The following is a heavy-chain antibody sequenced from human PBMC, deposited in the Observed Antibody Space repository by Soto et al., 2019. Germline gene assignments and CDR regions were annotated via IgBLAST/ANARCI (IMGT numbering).Heavy chain of an antibody. CDR1: GYTFTSYG. CDR2: ISEGNGDR. V-gene: IGHV1-3*01. D-gene: IGHD2-15*01. J-gene: IGHJ4*02. CDR3: ARDRGGYCSGVTCYHLDY. Sequence: ASVKVSCKASGYTFTSYGIHWVRQAPGQRLEWMGWISEGNGDRRYSQKFQGRVTITRDTSASTHSMELSSLRSEDTAVYYCARDRGGYCSGVTCYHLDYWGQGTPVTVSS.